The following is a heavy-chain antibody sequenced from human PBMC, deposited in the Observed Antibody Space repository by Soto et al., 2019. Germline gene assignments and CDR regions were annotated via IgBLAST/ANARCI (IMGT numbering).Heavy chain of an antibody. J-gene: IGHJ4*02. V-gene: IGHV3-30*03. CDR3: TRDQSSAFHH. Sequence: QVQLVESGGGVVQPGRSLRLSCAASGYTFSSYGMHWVRQDPGKGLEWVAVISSDGSKKYYVDSVKGRFTISRDDSKNTVYLQMNSLRGEDTAVYYCTRDQSSAFHHWGQGTLVTVSS. CDR1: GYTFSSYG. CDR2: ISSDGSKK. D-gene: IGHD6-19*01.